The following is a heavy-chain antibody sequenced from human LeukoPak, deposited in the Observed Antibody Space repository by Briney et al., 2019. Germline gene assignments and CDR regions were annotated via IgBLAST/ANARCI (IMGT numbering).Heavy chain of an antibody. CDR3: AKGIYYYDRSGYSVDY. D-gene: IGHD3-22*01. Sequence: GGSLSLSCAASGFTFEDYAMHWVRQAPGKGLEWVSLITGDGGSTYYADSVKGRFTISRDNSKNSLYLQMNSLRTEDTALYYCAKGIYYYDRSGYSVDYWGQGILVSVSS. CDR1: GFTFEDYA. CDR2: ITGDGGST. V-gene: IGHV3-43*02. J-gene: IGHJ4*02.